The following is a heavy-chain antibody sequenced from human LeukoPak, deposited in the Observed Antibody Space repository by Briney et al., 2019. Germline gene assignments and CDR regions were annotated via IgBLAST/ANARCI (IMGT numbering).Heavy chain of an antibody. CDR2: IYHSGST. Sequence: SETLSLTCAVSGGSISSGGYSWSWIRQPPGKGLERIGYIYHSGSTYYDPSLKSRVTISVDRSKNQFSLKLSSVTAADTAVYYCARGREDYDFWSDSYDYWGQGTLVTVSS. V-gene: IGHV4-30-2*01. D-gene: IGHD3-3*01. CDR1: GGSISSGGYS. CDR3: ARGREDYDFWSDSYDY. J-gene: IGHJ4*02.